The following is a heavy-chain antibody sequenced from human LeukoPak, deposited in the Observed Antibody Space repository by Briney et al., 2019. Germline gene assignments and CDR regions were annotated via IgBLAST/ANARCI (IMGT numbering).Heavy chain of an antibody. D-gene: IGHD3-16*02. J-gene: IGHJ4*02. Sequence: GGSLRLSCAASGFTFSSYEMNWVRQAPGKGLEWVSYISSSGSTIYYADSVKGRFTISRDNAKNSLHLQMNNLRAEDTAVYYCAKVMIMFGGVIVSFDYWGQGTLVTVSS. V-gene: IGHV3-48*03. CDR3: AKVMIMFGGVIVSFDY. CDR1: GFTFSSYE. CDR2: ISSSGSTI.